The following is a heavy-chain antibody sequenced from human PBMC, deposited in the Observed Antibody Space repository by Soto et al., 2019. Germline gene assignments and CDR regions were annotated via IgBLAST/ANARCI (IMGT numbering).Heavy chain of an antibody. J-gene: IGHJ5*02. CDR3: AGDGVRNGAYNGWLDP. D-gene: IGHD3-16*01. Sequence: DVQLVESGGDLVQPGGSLRLSCAASGFSFSSYWMTWVRQAPGKGLEWVANIKQDGREKYYVASMKGRFTISRDNGKNLLLLQMDSLTPEDTAVYYCAGDGVRNGAYNGWLDPWGQGTLVTVSS. V-gene: IGHV3-7*03. CDR2: IKQDGREK. CDR1: GFSFSSYW.